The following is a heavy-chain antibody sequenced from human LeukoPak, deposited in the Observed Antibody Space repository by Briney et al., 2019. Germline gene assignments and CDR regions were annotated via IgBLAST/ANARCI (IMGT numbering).Heavy chain of an antibody. CDR3: AKVAEMGTILEKFDK. V-gene: IGHV3-23*01. CDR1: GFTFTNYA. D-gene: IGHD5-24*01. Sequence: GGSLRLSCATSGFTFTNYAMNSIRQAPGKGLEWVSAIAGNGGRTYYADSVKGRFTISRDNSKNTLYLQMNSLRAEDTAVYYCAKVAEMGTILEKFDKWGQGTLVTVSS. J-gene: IGHJ5*02. CDR2: IAGNGGRT.